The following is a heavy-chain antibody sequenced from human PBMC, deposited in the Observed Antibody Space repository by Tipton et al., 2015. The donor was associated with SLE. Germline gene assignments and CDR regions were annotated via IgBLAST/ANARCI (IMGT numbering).Heavy chain of an antibody. CDR3: ARAQYTSSRFDY. J-gene: IGHJ4*02. CDR1: GFTLSSYW. D-gene: IGHD6-6*01. Sequence: SLRLSCAASGFTLSSYWTNRVRQAPGKGLGWVSRINSDGSIITYADSVKGRFTISRDNAKNMLCLQMNSLRAEDTAVYYCARAQYTSSRFDYWGQGTLVTVSS. CDR2: INSDGSII. V-gene: IGHV3-74*01.